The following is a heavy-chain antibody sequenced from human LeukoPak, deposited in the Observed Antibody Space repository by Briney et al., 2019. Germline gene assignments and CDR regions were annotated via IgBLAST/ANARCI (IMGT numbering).Heavy chain of an antibody. D-gene: IGHD3-22*01. CDR1: GFTFSSYG. Sequence: PGGSLRLSCAASGFTFSSYGMHWVRQAPGKGLEWVAFIRYDGSNKYYADSVKGRFTISRDNSKNTLYLQMNSLRAEDTAVYYCARDGTYYYDSKDAFDIWGQGTMVTVSS. J-gene: IGHJ3*02. V-gene: IGHV3-30*02. CDR2: IRYDGSNK. CDR3: ARDGTYYYDSKDAFDI.